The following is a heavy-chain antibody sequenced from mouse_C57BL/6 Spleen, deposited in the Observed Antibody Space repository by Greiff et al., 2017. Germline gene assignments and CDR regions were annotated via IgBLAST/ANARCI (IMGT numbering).Heavy chain of an antibody. J-gene: IGHJ2*01. V-gene: IGHV1-61*01. D-gene: IGHD2-3*01. CDR1: GYTFTSYW. CDR2: IYPSDSET. CDR3: ARGGGYYPDY. Sequence: QVQLQQPGAELVRPGSSVKLSCKASGYTFTSYWMDWVKQRPGQGLEWIGNIYPSDSETHYNQKFKDKATLTVDKSSSTAYMQLSSLTSEDSAVYYCARGGGYYPDYWGQGTTLTVSS.